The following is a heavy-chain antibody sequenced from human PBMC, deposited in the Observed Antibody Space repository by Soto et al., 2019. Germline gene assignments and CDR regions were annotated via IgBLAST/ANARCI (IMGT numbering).Heavy chain of an antibody. D-gene: IGHD3-9*01. V-gene: IGHV4-30-4*01. J-gene: IGHJ6*02. CDR1: GGSISSGDYY. CDR3: ASGNAPLPDIYYYGMDV. CDR2: IYYSGST. Sequence: PSETLSLTCTVSGGSISSGDYYWSWIRQPPGKGLEWIGYIYYSGSTYYNPSLKSRVTISVDTSKNQFSLKLSSVTAADTAVYYCASGNAPLPDIYYYGMDVWGQGTTVTVSS.